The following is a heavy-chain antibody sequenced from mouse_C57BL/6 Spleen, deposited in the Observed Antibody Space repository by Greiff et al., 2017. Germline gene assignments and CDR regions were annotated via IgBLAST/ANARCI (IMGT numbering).Heavy chain of an antibody. Sequence: EVKVEESGPGLVKPSQSLSLTCSVTGYSITSGYYWNWIRQFPGNKLEWMGYISYDGSNNYNPSLKNRISITRDTSKNQFFLKLNSVTTEDTATYYCARGGGGLVPYWYFDVWGTGTTVTVSS. CDR2: ISYDGSN. D-gene: IGHD1-1*02. CDR3: ARGGGGLVPYWYFDV. CDR1: GYSITSGYY. V-gene: IGHV3-6*01. J-gene: IGHJ1*03.